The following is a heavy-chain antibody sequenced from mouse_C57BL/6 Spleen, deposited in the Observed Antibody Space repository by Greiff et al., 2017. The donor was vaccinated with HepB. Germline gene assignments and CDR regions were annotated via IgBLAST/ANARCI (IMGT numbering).Heavy chain of an antibody. D-gene: IGHD2-2*01. V-gene: IGHV1-61*01. J-gene: IGHJ2*01. CDR3: ARKPFYYGYDDY. CDR2: IYPSDSET. CDR1: GYTFTSYW. Sequence: QVQLQQPGAELVRPGSSVKLSCKASGYTFTSYWMDWVKQRPGQGLEWIGNIYPSDSETHYNQKFKDKATLTVDKSSSTAYMQLSSLTSEDSAVYYCARKPFYYGYDDYWCQGTTLTVSS.